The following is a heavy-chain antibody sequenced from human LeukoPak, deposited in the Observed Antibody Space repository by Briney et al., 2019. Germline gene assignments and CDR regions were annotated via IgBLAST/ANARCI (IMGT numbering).Heavy chain of an antibody. V-gene: IGHV7-4-1*02. D-gene: IGHD5-12*01. Sequence: ASVKVSCKASGGTFSSYAISWVRQAPGQGLEWMGWINTNTGNPTYAQGFTGRFVFSLDTSVSTAYLQISSLKAEDTAVYYCARDAIVLWLRLDYWGQGTLVTVSS. CDR3: ARDAIVLWLRLDY. CDR2: INTNTGNP. J-gene: IGHJ4*02. CDR1: GGTFSSYA.